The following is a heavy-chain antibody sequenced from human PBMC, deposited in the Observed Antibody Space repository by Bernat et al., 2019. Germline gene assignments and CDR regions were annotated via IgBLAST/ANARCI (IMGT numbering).Heavy chain of an antibody. J-gene: IGHJ4*02. V-gene: IGHV5-51*01. CDR1: GYSFTSYW. CDR2: IYPGDSDT. CDR3: ARRGYCSSTSCYAFDY. Sequence: EVQLVQSGAEVKKPGESLKISCKGSGYSFTSYWIGWVRQMPGKGLEWMGIIYPGDSDTRYSPSFQGQVIISADKSISTAYLQWSSLKASDTAMYYCARRGYCSSTSCYAFDYWGQGTLVSVSS. D-gene: IGHD2-2*01.